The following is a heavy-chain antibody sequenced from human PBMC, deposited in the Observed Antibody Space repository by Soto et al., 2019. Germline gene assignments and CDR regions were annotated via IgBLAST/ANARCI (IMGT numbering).Heavy chain of an antibody. D-gene: IGHD3-22*01. CDR1: GFTFSSYA. Sequence: QVQLVESGGGVVQPGRSLRLSCAASGFTFSSYAMHWVRQAPGKGLEWVAVISYDGSNKYYADSVKGRFTISRDNSKNTLYLQMNSLRAEDTAVYYCARDSSGYYYDAFDIWGQGTMVTVS. J-gene: IGHJ3*02. V-gene: IGHV3-30-3*01. CDR2: ISYDGSNK. CDR3: ARDSSGYYYDAFDI.